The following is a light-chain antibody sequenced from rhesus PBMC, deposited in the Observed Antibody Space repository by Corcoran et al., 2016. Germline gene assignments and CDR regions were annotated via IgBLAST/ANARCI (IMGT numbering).Light chain of an antibody. Sequence: DIQMTQSPSSLSASVGDRVTITCRASQGISNWLAWYQQKQGKAPKLLIYRASNLETGVPSRFSGSGSGTDFTVPISSLKPEDIGTYYCQQHDNSPYSLGQGTKVEVK. CDR2: RAS. CDR1: QGISNW. CDR3: QQHDNSPYS. J-gene: IGKJ2*01. V-gene: IGKV1-69*01.